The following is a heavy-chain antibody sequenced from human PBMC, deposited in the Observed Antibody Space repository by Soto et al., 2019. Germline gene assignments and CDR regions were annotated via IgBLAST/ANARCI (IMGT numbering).Heavy chain of an antibody. CDR2: IYSGGGT. J-gene: IGHJ6*03. CDR3: ASFYGSGTYSHYYYYFDV. CDR1: GFTVSSNY. Sequence: GGSLRLSCAASGFTVSSNYMSWVRQAPGKGLEWVSLIYSGGGTEYADSVKGRFTISRDHSKNTLYLQMNTLRAEDTAVYYCASFYGSGTYSHYYYYFDVWGKGTTVTVSS. V-gene: IGHV3-66*01. D-gene: IGHD3-10*01.